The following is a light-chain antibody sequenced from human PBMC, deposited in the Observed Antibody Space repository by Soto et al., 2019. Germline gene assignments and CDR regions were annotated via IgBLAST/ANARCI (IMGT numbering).Light chain of an antibody. Sequence: QSLLTQPPSVSGAPGQRVTISCTGSSSNIGADYDVHWYQQIPGTAPKFLIYGNNNRPSGVPDRFSGSKSGTSASLAITGLQAEDEADYYCQSYDSSLSGSVFGTGTKVTVL. CDR2: GNN. CDR1: SSNIGADYD. J-gene: IGLJ1*01. CDR3: QSYDSSLSGSV. V-gene: IGLV1-40*01.